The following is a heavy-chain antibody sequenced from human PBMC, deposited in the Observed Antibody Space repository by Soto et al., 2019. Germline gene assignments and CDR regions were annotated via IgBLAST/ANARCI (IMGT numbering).Heavy chain of an antibody. CDR3: GEDRWGGCSGGSCYSSFDY. CDR1: GFTFSSYA. CDR2: ISGSGGST. D-gene: IGHD2-15*01. Sequence: EVQLLESGGGLVQPGGSLRLSCAASGFTFSSYAMSWVRQAPGKGLEWVSGISGSGGSTYYADSVKGRFTISRDNSKNTLYLQMNSLRAEDTAVYYCGEDRWGGCSGGSCYSSFDYWGQGTLVTVSS. V-gene: IGHV3-23*01. J-gene: IGHJ4*02.